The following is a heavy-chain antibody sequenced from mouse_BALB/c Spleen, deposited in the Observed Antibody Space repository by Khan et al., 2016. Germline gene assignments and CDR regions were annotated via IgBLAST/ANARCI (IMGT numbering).Heavy chain of an antibody. J-gene: IGHJ2*01. V-gene: IGHV1-4*01. CDR3: GRTHER. CDR2: INPSSGYT. CDR1: GYTFTSYT. Sequence: QVQLQQSEAELARPGASVKMSCKASGYTFTSYTMHWVKQRPGQGLEWIGYINPSSGYTKYNQKFKDKATLTADTSSSTAYMQLSSLTSEDNAVYYGGRTHERWGKGTTLTVAS.